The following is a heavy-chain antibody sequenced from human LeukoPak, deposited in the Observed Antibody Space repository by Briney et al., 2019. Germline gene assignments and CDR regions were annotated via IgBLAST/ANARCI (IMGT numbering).Heavy chain of an antibody. V-gene: IGHV4-4*07. J-gene: IGHJ4*02. CDR1: GGSISSNY. D-gene: IGHD3-22*01. CDR3: AGAPYDISDHGLYYFDY. CDR2: MYSSGTT. Sequence: SETLSLTCTVSGGSISSNYWSWVRQPAGKGLEWIGRMYSSGTTNYNPSLTSRVTMSVDTSKNQFSLKLSSVTVADTAVYYCAGAPYDISDHGLYYFDYWGQGTLVTVSS.